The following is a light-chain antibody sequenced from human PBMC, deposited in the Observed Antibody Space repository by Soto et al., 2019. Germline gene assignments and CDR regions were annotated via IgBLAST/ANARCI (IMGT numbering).Light chain of an antibody. CDR2: WAS. J-gene: IGKJ4*01. V-gene: IGKV4-1*01. CDR3: QQYYSTPLT. CDR1: QSVLYSSNNKNY. Sequence: DIVMTQPSDSLVVSLGERGTINCKSSQSVLYSSNNKNYLAWYQQKPGQPPKLLIYWASTRESGVPDRFSGSGSGTDFTLTISSLQAEDVAVYYCQQYYSTPLTFGGGTKVDI.